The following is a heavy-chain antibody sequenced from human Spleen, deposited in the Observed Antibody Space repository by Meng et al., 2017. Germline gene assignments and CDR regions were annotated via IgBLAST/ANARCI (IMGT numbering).Heavy chain of an antibody. CDR1: GYIFTGYY. CDR3: ARARDSQLGLDY. CDR2: INPNSGGT. J-gene: IGHJ4*02. Sequence: GQVVQSGAELKKPGASVTVACKPSGYIFTGYYIHWVRQAPGQGLEWMGRINPNSGGTNYAQKFQGRVSMTTDTSVSTAYMDLSSLTSDDTAIYYCARARDSQLGLDYWGQGTLVTVSS. V-gene: IGHV1-2*06. D-gene: IGHD2-21*02.